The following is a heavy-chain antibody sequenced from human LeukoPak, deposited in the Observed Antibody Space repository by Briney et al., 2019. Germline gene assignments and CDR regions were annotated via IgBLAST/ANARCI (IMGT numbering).Heavy chain of an antibody. CDR3: ARDSTWVVTAEGNWFDP. V-gene: IGHV1-2*02. D-gene: IGHD2-21*02. J-gene: IGHJ5*02. CDR2: INPNSGGT. Sequence: WASVKVSCKASGYTFTGYYMHWVRQAPGQGLEWMGWINPNSGGTNYAQKFQGRVTMTRDTSISTAYMELSRLRSDDTAVYYCARDSTWVVTAEGNWFDPWGQGTLVTVSS. CDR1: GYTFTGYY.